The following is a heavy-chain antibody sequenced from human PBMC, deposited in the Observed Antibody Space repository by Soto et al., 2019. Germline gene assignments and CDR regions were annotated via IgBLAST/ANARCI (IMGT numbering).Heavy chain of an antibody. Sequence: GESLKISCKGSGYSFTSYWISWVRQMPGKGLEWMGRIDPSDSYTNYSPSFQGHVTISADKSISTAYLQWSSLKASDTAMYYWARLDLSHMVRVYGMVVWGQGTNVNVSS. D-gene: IGHD3-10*01. J-gene: IGHJ6*02. CDR1: GYSFTSYW. V-gene: IGHV5-10-1*01. CDR3: ARLDLSHMVRVYGMVV. CDR2: IDPSDSYT.